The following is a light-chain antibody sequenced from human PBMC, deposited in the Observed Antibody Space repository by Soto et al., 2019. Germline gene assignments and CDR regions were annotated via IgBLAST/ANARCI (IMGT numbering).Light chain of an antibody. CDR3: QQRSNWPPIT. CDR1: QSVSSS. J-gene: IGKJ5*01. CDR2: DAS. Sequence: EIVLTPSPATLSLSPGERATLSCRASQSVSSSFAWYQQTPGQAPRLLIYDASTRAAGIPARFSGSGSGTDFTLTISSLEPEDFALYYCQQRSNWPPITFGQGTRLEIK. V-gene: IGKV3-11*01.